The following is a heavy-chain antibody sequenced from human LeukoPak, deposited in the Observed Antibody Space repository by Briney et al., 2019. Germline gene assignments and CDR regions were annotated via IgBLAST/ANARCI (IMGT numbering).Heavy chain of an antibody. Sequence: PLASVKVSCKASGYTFTSYFMHWVRQAPGQGLEWMGLINPRGGTTNFPQKFQGRVTMTRDTSTSTVYMELSSLRSEDTAIYYCARDNSVGDNAWWFDPWAREPWSPSPQ. CDR2: INPRGGTT. D-gene: IGHD1-26*01. CDR3: ARDNSVGDNAWWFDP. V-gene: IGHV1-46*01. J-gene: IGHJ5*02. CDR1: GYTFTSYF.